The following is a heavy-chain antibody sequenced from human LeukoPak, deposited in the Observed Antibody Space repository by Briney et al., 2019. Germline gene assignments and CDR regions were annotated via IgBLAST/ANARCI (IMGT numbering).Heavy chain of an antibody. Sequence: GGSLRLSCAASGFTFSGSAMHWVRQASGKGLEWVGRIRSKANSYATAYAASVKGRFTISRDDSKNTAYLQMNSLKTEDTAVYYCARAGTVTPDFDYWGQGTLVTVSS. D-gene: IGHD6-13*01. CDR2: IRSKANSYAT. CDR3: ARAGTVTPDFDY. V-gene: IGHV3-73*01. CDR1: GFTFSGSA. J-gene: IGHJ4*02.